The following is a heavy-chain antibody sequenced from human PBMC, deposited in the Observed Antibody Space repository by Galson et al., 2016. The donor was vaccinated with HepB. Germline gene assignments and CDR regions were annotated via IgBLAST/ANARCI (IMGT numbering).Heavy chain of an antibody. CDR2: INHSGGT. CDR3: ARGDANYYYYGMDV. V-gene: IGHV4-34*01. Sequence: SETLSLTCTVYGGSFSGYYWSWIRQPPGKGLEWIGEINHSGGTNCNPSLKSRVTMSGDTSKNQFSLKLSSVTAADTAVYYCARGDANYYYYGMDVWGQGTTVTVSS. J-gene: IGHJ6*02. CDR1: GGSFSGYY.